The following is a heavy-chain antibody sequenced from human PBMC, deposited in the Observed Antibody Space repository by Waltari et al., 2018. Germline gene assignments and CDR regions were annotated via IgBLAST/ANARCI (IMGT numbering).Heavy chain of an antibody. CDR3: ASVSAADNYYMDV. J-gene: IGHJ6*03. CDR2: IYTSGSN. CDR1: GGSISSGSYY. Sequence: QVQLQESGPGLVKPSQTLSLTCTVSGGSISSGSYYWSWIRQPAGKGLEWIGRIYTSGSNNYNPSLKSRVTISVDTSKNQFSLKLSSVTAADTAVYYCASVSAADNYYMDVWGKGTTVTVSS. D-gene: IGHD6-13*01. V-gene: IGHV4-61*02.